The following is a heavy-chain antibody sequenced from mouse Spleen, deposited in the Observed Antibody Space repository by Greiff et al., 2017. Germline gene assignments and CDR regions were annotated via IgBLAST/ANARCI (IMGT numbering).Heavy chain of an antibody. CDR2: IHPNSGST. CDR3: ARWLLPSYAMDY. V-gene: IGHV1-64*01. J-gene: IGHJ4*01. CDR1: GYTFTSYW. Sequence: VQLQQPGAELVKPGASVKLSCKASGYTFTSYWMHWVKQRPGQGLEWIGMIHPNSGSTNYNEKFKSKATLTVDKSSSTAYMQLSSLTSEDSAVYYCARWLLPSYAMDYWGQGTSVTVSS. D-gene: IGHD2-3*01.